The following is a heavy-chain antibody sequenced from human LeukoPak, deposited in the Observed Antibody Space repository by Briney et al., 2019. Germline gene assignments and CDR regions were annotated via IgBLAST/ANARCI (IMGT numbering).Heavy chain of an antibody. CDR1: GYTFTSYG. J-gene: IGHJ4*02. Sequence: ASVKVSCKASGYTFTSYGISWVRQAPGQGLEWMGWISAYNGNTNYAQKLQGRVTMTTDTSTSTAYMELRSLRSDDTAVYYCAISKWSRGYFDCWGQGTLVSVSS. V-gene: IGHV1-18*01. D-gene: IGHD2-15*01. CDR3: AISKWSRGYFDC. CDR2: ISAYNGNT.